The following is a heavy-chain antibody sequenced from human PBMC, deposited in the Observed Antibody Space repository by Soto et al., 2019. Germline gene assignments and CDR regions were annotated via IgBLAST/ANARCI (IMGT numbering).Heavy chain of an antibody. Sequence: QVQLVQSGAEVKKPGSSVKVSCKASGGTFSSYAISWVRQAPGQGLEWMGGIIPIFGTANYAQKFQGRVTITADESTGTADMELSSKTAEDTAVYYCAREPSSSWYRFWFDPWGQGTLVTVSA. V-gene: IGHV1-69*12. CDR1: GGTFSSYA. D-gene: IGHD6-13*01. CDR3: AREPSSSWYRFWFDP. CDR2: IIPIFGTA. J-gene: IGHJ5*02.